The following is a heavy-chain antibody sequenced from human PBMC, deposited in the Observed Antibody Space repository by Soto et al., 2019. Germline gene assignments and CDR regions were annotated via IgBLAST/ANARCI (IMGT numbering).Heavy chain of an antibody. Sequence: QVQLVQSGAEVKKPGSSVKVSCKASGGTFSSYAISWVRQAPGQGLEWMGGISPIFGTANYAQKFQGRVTITADESTSTAYMELSSLRSEDTAVYYCPRATDIVVVPAAPSFYYYYGMDVWGQGTTVTVSS. D-gene: IGHD2-2*01. J-gene: IGHJ6*02. CDR1: GGTFSSYA. V-gene: IGHV1-69*01. CDR2: ISPIFGTA. CDR3: PRATDIVVVPAAPSFYYYYGMDV.